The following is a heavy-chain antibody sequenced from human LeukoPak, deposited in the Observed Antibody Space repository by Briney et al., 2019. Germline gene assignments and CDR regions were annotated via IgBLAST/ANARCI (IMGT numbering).Heavy chain of an antibody. CDR3: ATYCTNGVCSFDY. V-gene: IGHV1-69*05. CDR1: GGTFSSYA. J-gene: IGHJ4*02. Sequence: SVKVSCKASGGTFSSYAISWVRQAPGQGLEWMGRIIPIFGTANYAQKFQGRVTITTDESTSTAYTELSSLRSEDTAVYYCATYCTNGVCSFDYWGQGTLVTVSS. D-gene: IGHD2-8*01. CDR2: IIPIFGTA.